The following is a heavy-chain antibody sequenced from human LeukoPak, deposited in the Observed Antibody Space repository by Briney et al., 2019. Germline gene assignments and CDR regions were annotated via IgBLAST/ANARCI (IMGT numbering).Heavy chain of an antibody. CDR1: GYSISSGYY. CDR2: IYHSGST. V-gene: IGHV4-38-2*02. D-gene: IGHD5-12*01. CDR3: ARGDIVATIYGY. Sequence: SETLSLTCTVSGYSISSGYYWGWIRQPPGKGLEWIGSIYHSGSTYYNPSLKSRVTIPVDTSKNQFSLRLSSVTAADTAVYYCARGDIVATIYGYWGQGTLVTVSS. J-gene: IGHJ4*02.